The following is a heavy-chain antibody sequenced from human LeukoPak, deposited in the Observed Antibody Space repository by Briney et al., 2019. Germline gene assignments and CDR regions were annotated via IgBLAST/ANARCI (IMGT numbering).Heavy chain of an antibody. CDR1: GFTFSSYA. Sequence: GSLRLSCAASGFTFSSYAMSWIRQPPGKGREWIVTIYYGGSTYYNPSLKSRVTISVDTSKNQFSLKLSSVTAADTAVYYCASYDYSNVVPDYWGQGTLVTVSS. CDR2: IYYGGST. J-gene: IGHJ4*02. CDR3: ASYDYSNVVPDY. V-gene: IGHV4-39*01. D-gene: IGHD4-11*01.